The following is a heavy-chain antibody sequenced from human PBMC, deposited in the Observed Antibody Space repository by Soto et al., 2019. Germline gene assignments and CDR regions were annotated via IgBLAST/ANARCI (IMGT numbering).Heavy chain of an antibody. CDR2: ISSSSSYI. Sequence: EVQLVESGGGLVKPGGSLRLSCAASGFTFSSYSMNWVRQAPGKGLEWVSSISSSSSYIYYADSVKGRFTISRDNAKNSLYLQMNSLRAEDTAVYYCARDYGDYLFCFDCWGQGTLVTVSS. CDR3: ARDYGDYLFCFDC. CDR1: GFTFSSYS. V-gene: IGHV3-21*01. J-gene: IGHJ4*02. D-gene: IGHD4-17*01.